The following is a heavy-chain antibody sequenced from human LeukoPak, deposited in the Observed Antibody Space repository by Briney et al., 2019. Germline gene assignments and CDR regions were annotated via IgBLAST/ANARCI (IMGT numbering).Heavy chain of an antibody. D-gene: IGHD6-19*01. Sequence: GASVKVSCKVSGYTLTELSMHWVRQAPGTGLEWMGGFDPEDGETIYAQKFQGRVTMTEDTSTDTAYMELSSVRSEDTGVYYCAIGYSSGWSNFDYWGEGTLVSVSS. CDR3: AIGYSSGWSNFDY. CDR1: GYTLTELS. CDR2: FDPEDGET. J-gene: IGHJ4*02. V-gene: IGHV1-24*01.